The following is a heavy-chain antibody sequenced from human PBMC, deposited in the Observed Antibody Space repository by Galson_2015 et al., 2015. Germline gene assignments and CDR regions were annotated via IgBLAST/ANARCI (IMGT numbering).Heavy chain of an antibody. Sequence: QSGAEMKKPGESLKISCTGSGYTFSHYYIGWVRQMPGKGLDWMGIVYPGDSETRYSPSFQGQVTISADKSISTAYLQWSSLKAADTAMYYCARGGSATRFDFWGQGTLVTVSS. CDR3: ARGGSATRFDF. CDR2: VYPGDSET. J-gene: IGHJ4*02. D-gene: IGHD1-1*01. CDR1: GYTFSHYY. V-gene: IGHV5-51*01.